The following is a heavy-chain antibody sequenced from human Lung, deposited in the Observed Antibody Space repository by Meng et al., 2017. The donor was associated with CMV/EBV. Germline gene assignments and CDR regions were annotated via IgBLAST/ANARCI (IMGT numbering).Heavy chain of an antibody. CDR1: GGSVSTSSSY. Sequence: LXCTVSGGSVSTSSSYWSWIRQPPGKGLEWIGFIYNSGSTNDNPSLKSRVTISVDTSKNQFSLKLTSVTVADTAVYYCARGFYDFWSGFGAVDYWGQGXLVTVSS. J-gene: IGHJ4*02. D-gene: IGHD3-3*01. V-gene: IGHV4-61*01. CDR3: ARGFYDFWSGFGAVDY. CDR2: IYNSGST.